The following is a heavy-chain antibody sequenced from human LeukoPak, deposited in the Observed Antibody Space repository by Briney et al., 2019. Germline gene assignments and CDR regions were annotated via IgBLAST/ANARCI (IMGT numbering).Heavy chain of an antibody. CDR1: GFTVSSNY. Sequence: PGGSLRLSCAASGFTVSSNYMSWVRQAPGKGLEWVSVIYSGGSTYYADSVKGRFTISRDNSNKTPYLQMNSLRAEDTAVYYCAKSPSSSVNTFSPKYHFDYWGQGTLVTVSS. D-gene: IGHD3-16*01. J-gene: IGHJ4*02. CDR3: AKSPSSSVNTFSPKYHFDY. V-gene: IGHV3-53*01. CDR2: IYSGGST.